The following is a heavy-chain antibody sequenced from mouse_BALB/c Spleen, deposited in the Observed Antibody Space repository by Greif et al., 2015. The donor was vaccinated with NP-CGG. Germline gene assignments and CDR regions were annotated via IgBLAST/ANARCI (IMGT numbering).Heavy chain of an antibody. Sequence: QVQLKESGAELAKPGASVKMSCKASGYTFTSYWMHWVKQRPGQGLEWIGYINPSTGYTEYNQKFKDKATLAADKSFSTAYMQLSGLTSEDSAVYFWARRGGGDLYAMDYWGQGTSVTVSS. D-gene: IGHD3-3*01. CDR2: INPSTGYT. V-gene: IGHV1-7*01. CDR3: ARRGGGDLYAMDY. J-gene: IGHJ4*01. CDR1: GYTFTSYW.